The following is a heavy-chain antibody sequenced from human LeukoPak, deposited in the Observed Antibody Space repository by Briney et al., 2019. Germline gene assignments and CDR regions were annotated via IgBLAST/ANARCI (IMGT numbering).Heavy chain of an antibody. CDR1: GYTFTSYG. CDR3: ATQNDYGDQRGVYGMDV. Sequence: ASVKVSCKASGYTFTSYGISWVRQAPGQGLEWMGWISAYNGNTNYAQKLQGRVTMTTDTSTSTAYMELRSLRSDDTAVYYCATQNDYGDQRGVYGMDVWGQGTTVTVSS. D-gene: IGHD4-17*01. CDR2: ISAYNGNT. V-gene: IGHV1-18*01. J-gene: IGHJ6*02.